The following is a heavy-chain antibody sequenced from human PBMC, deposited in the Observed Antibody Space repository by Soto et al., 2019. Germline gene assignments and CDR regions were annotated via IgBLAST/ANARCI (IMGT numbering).Heavy chain of an antibody. D-gene: IGHD3-10*01. Sequence: GGSLRLSCAASGFTFSSYAMSWVRQAPGKGLEWVSAISGTSAFTEYAESIEGRFTISRDNPNKLLFLHMDNLRPEDTVVYYCARDNSAFQGSFDLWGQGTLVTVSS. V-gene: IGHV3-23*01. J-gene: IGHJ4*02. CDR1: GFTFSSYA. CDR3: ARDNSAFQGSFDL. CDR2: ISGTSAFT.